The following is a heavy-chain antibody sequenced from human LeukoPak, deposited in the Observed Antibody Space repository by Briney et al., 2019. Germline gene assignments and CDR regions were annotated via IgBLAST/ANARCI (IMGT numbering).Heavy chain of an antibody. D-gene: IGHD1-26*01. V-gene: IGHV3-9*01. Sequence: GRSLRLSCAASGFTFDDYAMHWVRHAPGKGLEWVSGISWNSGSIGYADSVKGRFTISRDNAKNSLYLQMNSLRVEDSAVYYCATEVGSWGQGTLVAVSS. CDR1: GFTFDDYA. CDR3: ATEVGS. J-gene: IGHJ5*02. CDR2: ISWNSGSI.